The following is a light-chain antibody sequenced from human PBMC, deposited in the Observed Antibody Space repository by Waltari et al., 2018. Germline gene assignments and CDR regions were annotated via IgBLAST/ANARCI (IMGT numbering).Light chain of an antibody. CDR3: QQYYSTPWT. V-gene: IGKV4-1*01. Sequence: DIVMTQSPDSLAVSLGERATFNCKSSQTVLYSSNNNNYLSWYQQKPGQPPKPLIYWASTRQSGVPDRFSGSGSGTDFTLTISSLQTEDVAVYYCQQYYSTPWTFGQGTKVEIK. J-gene: IGKJ1*01. CDR2: WAS. CDR1: QTVLYSSNNNNY.